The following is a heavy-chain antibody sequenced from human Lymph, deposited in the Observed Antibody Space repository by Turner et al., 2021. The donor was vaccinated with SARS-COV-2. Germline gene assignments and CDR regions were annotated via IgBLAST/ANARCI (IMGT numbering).Heavy chain of an antibody. Sequence: EVPLLESGGGLLQPGGSLRLSFASSGFTFSSDSMSWVRQAPGKGLEWVSGISGSGGSTYYADSVKGRFTISRDKSKNTLYLQMNSLRAEDTAVYFCAKDASFISGYDWIDYWGQGTLVTVPS. J-gene: IGHJ4*02. V-gene: IGHV3-23*01. CDR3: AKDASFISGYDWIDY. CDR1: GFTFSSDS. D-gene: IGHD5-12*01. CDR2: ISGSGGST.